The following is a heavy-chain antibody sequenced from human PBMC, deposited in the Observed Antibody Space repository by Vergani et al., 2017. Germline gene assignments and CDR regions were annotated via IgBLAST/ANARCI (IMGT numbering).Heavy chain of an antibody. CDR2: IYPGDSDT. CDR1: GYSFTSYW. D-gene: IGHD4-17*01. V-gene: IGHV5-51*01. J-gene: IGHJ6*02. CDR3: ARRLRSTLYGMDV. Sequence: EVQLVQSGAEVKKPGESLKISCKCSGYSFTSYWIGWVRQMPGKGLEWMGIIYPGDSDTRYSPSFQGQVTSSADKSISTAYLQWGSLKASDTAMYYCARRLRSTLYGMDVWGQWTTVTVSS.